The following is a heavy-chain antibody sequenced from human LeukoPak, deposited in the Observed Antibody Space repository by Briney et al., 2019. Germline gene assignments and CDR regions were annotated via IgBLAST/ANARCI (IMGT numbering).Heavy chain of an antibody. CDR2: IYYSGST. CDR1: GGSISSSSYY. Sequence: SETLSLTCTVSGGSISSSSYYWGWIRQPPGKGLEWIGRIYYSGSTYYNPSLKSRVTISVDTSKNQFSLKLSSVTAADTAVYYCARDQKYYYGSGSYYPKLSRYYYYGMDVWGQGTTVTVSS. CDR3: ARDQKYYYGSGSYYPKLSRYYYYGMDV. V-gene: IGHV4-39*07. D-gene: IGHD3-10*01. J-gene: IGHJ6*02.